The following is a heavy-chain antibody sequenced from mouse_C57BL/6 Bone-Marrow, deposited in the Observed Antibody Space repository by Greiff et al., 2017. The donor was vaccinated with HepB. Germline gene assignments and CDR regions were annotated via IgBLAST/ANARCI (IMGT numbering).Heavy chain of an antibody. J-gene: IGHJ2*01. CDR3: ARETGVPFDY. CDR2: ISSGSSTI. D-gene: IGHD4-1*01. Sequence: EVKVEESGGGLVKPGGSLKLSCAASGFTFSDYGMHWVRQAPEKGLEWVAYISSGSSTIYYADTVKGRFTISRDNAKNTLFLQMTSLRSEDTAMYYCARETGVPFDYWGQGTTLTVSS. V-gene: IGHV5-17*01. CDR1: GFTFSDYG.